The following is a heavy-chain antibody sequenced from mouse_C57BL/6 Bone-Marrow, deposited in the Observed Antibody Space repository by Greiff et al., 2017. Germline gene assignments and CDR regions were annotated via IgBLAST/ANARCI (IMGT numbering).Heavy chain of an antibody. V-gene: IGHV1-59*01. CDR3: ARGFYYYGSSYGFAY. CDR2: IDPSDSYT. Sequence: VQLQQPGAELVRPGTSVKLSCKASGYTFTSYWMHWVKQRPGQGLEWIGVIDPSDSYTNYNQKFKGKATLTVDTSSSTAYMQLSSLTSEDSAVYYCARGFYYYGSSYGFAYWGQGTLVTVSA. J-gene: IGHJ3*01. D-gene: IGHD1-1*01. CDR1: GYTFTSYW.